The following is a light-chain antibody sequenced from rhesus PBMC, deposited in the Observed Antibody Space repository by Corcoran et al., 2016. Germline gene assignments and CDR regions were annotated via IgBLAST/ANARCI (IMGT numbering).Light chain of an antibody. V-gene: IGKV1S12*01. J-gene: IGKJ4*01. Sequence: DIQMTQSPSALSASVGDRVTISCRASQNIYSNLAWYQQKPGKAPTLLIYAASSLQTGIPSRFSGNGSGTDFTLTISSLQPEDSAAYYCQHYYDNPLTFGGGTKVELK. CDR1: QNIYSN. CDR2: AAS. CDR3: QHYYDNPLT.